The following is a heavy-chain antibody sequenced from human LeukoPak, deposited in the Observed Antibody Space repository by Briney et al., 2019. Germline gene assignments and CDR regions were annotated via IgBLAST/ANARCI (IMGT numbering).Heavy chain of an antibody. Sequence: GGSLRLSCAASGFTFSSYAMSWVRQAPGKGLEWVSAISGSGGSTYYADSVKGRFTISRDNSKNTLYLQMNSLRAEGTAVYYCAKDSLDYGDYAEYFQHWGQGTLVTVSS. CDR3: AKDSLDYGDYAEYFQH. D-gene: IGHD4-17*01. V-gene: IGHV3-23*01. CDR1: GFTFSSYA. J-gene: IGHJ1*01. CDR2: ISGSGGST.